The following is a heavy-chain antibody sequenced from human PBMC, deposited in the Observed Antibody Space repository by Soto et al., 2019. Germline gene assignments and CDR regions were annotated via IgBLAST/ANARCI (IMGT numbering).Heavy chain of an antibody. J-gene: IGHJ4*02. V-gene: IGHV3-30*18. D-gene: IGHD1-1*01. CDR1: GFTFSSYG. CDR3: AKSVYNWNDGFFDY. Sequence: QVQLVESGGGVVQPGRSLRLSCAASGFTFSSYGMHWVPQAPGKGLEWVAVISYDGNNKYYADSVKGRFTISRDNSKNTLYLQMNSLRAEDTAVYYCAKSVYNWNDGFFDYWGQGTLVTVSS. CDR2: ISYDGNNK.